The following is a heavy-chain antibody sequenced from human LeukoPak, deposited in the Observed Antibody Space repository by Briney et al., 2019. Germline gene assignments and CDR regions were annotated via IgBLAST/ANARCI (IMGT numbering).Heavy chain of an antibody. J-gene: IGHJ4*02. Sequence: GESLKISCQGSGYSFTSYWIGWVRQMPRKGLAWMGIIYPGDSDTGYSPSFQGHVTISADKSISTAYLQWSSLEASDTAMYYCARRTGYNFDYWGQGTLVTVSS. CDR1: GYSFTSYW. CDR3: ARRTGYNFDY. CDR2: IYPGDSDT. D-gene: IGHD5-24*01. V-gene: IGHV5-51*01.